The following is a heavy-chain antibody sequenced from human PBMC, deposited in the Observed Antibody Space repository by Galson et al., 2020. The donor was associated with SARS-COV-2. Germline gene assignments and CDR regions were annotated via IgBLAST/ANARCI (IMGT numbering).Heavy chain of an antibody. CDR3: ARPYYDSSGSGFDY. Sequence: ASVKVSCKASGYTFTSYGISWVRQAPGQGLEWMGWISAYNGNTHYAQKLQGRVTMTTDTSTSTAYMELRSLRSDDTAVYYCARPYYDSSGSGFDYWGQGTLVTVSS. CDR1: GYTFTSYG. J-gene: IGHJ4*02. CDR2: ISAYNGNT. V-gene: IGHV1-18*01. D-gene: IGHD3-22*01.